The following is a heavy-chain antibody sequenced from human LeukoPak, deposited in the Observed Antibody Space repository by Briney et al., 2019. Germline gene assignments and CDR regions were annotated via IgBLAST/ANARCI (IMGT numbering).Heavy chain of an antibody. CDR3: AKRHGGSFDY. V-gene: IGHV3-23*01. D-gene: IGHD4-23*01. Sequence: PVGSLRLSCAASGFTFSSYAMSWVRQAPGKGLEWVSAISGSGGSTYYADSVKGRFTIFRDNSKNTLYLQMNSLRAEDTAVYYCAKRHGGSFDYWGQGTLVTVSS. J-gene: IGHJ4*02. CDR2: ISGSGGST. CDR1: GFTFSSYA.